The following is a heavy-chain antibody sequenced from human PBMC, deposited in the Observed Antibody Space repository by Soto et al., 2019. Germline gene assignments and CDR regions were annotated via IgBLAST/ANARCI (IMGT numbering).Heavy chain of an antibody. CDR2: IYYSGST. J-gene: IGHJ5*02. CDR3: ARGLSPHAYCSSTSCYTNWFDP. V-gene: IGHV4-31*03. CDR1: GGSISSGGYY. D-gene: IGHD2-2*02. Sequence: SETLSLTCTVSGGSISSGGYYWSWIRQHPGKGLEWIGYIYYSGSTYYNPSLKSRVTISVDTSKNQFSLKLSSVTAADTAVYYCARGLSPHAYCSSTSCYTNWFDPWGQGTLVTVSS.